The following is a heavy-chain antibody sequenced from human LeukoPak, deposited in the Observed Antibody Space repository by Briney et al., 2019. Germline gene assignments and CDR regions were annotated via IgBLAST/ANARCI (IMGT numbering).Heavy chain of an antibody. CDR1: GGSFSGYY. CDR3: AKGGSYSSGWYNWFDP. V-gene: IGHV4-34*01. Sequence: SEPLSLTCAVYGGSFSGYYWSWIRQPPGKGLEWIGEINHSGSTNYNPSVKSRFTISRDNSKNQLSLKLSSVTAADTAVYYCAKGGSYSSGWYNWFDPWGQGTLVTVSS. J-gene: IGHJ5*02. CDR2: INHSGST. D-gene: IGHD6-19*01.